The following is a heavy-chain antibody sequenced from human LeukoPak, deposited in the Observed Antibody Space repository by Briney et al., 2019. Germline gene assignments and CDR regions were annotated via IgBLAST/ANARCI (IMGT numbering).Heavy chain of an antibody. CDR3: GRGDPDY. V-gene: IGHV3-7*01. J-gene: IGHJ4*02. CDR1: GFTFSDYW. CDR2: INQAGTDK. D-gene: IGHD2-21*02. Sequence: GGSLRLSCTASGFTFSDYWMDWVRQAPGKGLEWVANINQAGTDKYYVDSVKGRFTISRDNAKNSLYLRMNSLRAEDTAVYYCGRGDPDYWGQGALVTVSS.